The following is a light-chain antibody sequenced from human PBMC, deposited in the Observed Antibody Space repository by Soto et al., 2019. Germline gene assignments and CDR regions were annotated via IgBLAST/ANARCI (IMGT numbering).Light chain of an antibody. J-gene: IGLJ3*02. CDR2: DVT. V-gene: IGLV2-11*01. Sequence: QSALTQPRSMSGSPGQSVTISRTGTSSDIGGYYYVAWYQQHPGKAPKLMISDVTKRPSGVPDRFSGSKSGNTASLTISGLQAEDEADYYCCSYAGSSTWVFGGGTKLTVL. CDR3: CSYAGSSTWV. CDR1: SSDIGGYYY.